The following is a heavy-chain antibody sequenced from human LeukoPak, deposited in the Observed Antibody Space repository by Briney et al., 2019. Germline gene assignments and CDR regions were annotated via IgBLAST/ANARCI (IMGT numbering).Heavy chain of an antibody. CDR2: INHSGST. CDR3: ARGPFMTTVTTGREDY. Sequence: SETLSLTCAVYGGSFSGYYWSWIRRPPGKGLEWIGEINHSGSTNYNPSLKSRVTISVDTSKNQFSLKLSSVTAADTAVYYCARGPFMTTVTTGREDYWGQGTLVTVSS. D-gene: IGHD4-11*01. V-gene: IGHV4-34*01. J-gene: IGHJ4*02. CDR1: GGSFSGYY.